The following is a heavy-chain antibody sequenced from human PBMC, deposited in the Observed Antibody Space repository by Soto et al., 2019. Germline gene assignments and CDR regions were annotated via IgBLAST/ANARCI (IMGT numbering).Heavy chain of an antibody. CDR3: ANHQKLHYGAVDYYYPREV. D-gene: IGHD4-17*01. CDR2: IIPVFGAT. Sequence: QVQLVQSGAEVKKPGSSVKVSCKASGVSFSSYAISWVRQAPGQGLEWMGGIIPVFGATRYAQNFQGRVTVTAAESTSTAYMELSSLRSEETAVYYCANHQKLHYGAVDYYYPREVWGRGTKVTVSS. V-gene: IGHV1-69*01. J-gene: IGHJ6*02. CDR1: GVSFSSYA.